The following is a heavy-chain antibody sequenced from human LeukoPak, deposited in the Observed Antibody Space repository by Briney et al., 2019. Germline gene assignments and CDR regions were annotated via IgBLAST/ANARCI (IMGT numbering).Heavy chain of an antibody. Sequence: GGSLRLSCAASGFTFSSYAMSWVRQAPGKGLEWVSAVSGSGGSTYYADSVKGRFTISRDNSKNTLYLQMNSLRAEDTAVYYCAKDARYYYDSSGYYYGYWGQGTLVTVSS. J-gene: IGHJ4*02. CDR2: VSGSGGST. CDR1: GFTFSSYA. CDR3: AKDARYYYDSSGYYYGY. V-gene: IGHV3-23*01. D-gene: IGHD3-22*01.